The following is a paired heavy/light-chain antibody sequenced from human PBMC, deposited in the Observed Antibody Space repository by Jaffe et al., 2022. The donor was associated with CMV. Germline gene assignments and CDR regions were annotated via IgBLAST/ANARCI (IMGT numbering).Light chain of an antibody. J-gene: IGLJ1*01. Sequence: QSALTQPASVSGSPGQSITISCTGTSSDIGGYHYVSWYQQHPGKAPKFIIYDVSSRPSGVSNRFSGSKSGNTASLTISGLQAEDEADYYCTSYTSSSTYVFGTGTKVTVL. CDR1: SSDIGGYHY. CDR3: TSYTSSSTYV. CDR2: DVS. V-gene: IGLV2-14*03.
Heavy chain of an antibody. V-gene: IGHV3-23*04. CDR3: ARNYPTRFTYGSTFDY. CDR1: AFTFNTYA. CDR2: MSGSGVGT. J-gene: IGHJ4*02. Sequence: EVQLVESGGGLVQPGGSLRLSCAASAFTFNTYAMSWVRQAPGKGLEWVSTMSGSGVGTSSADSVNGRFTISRDNSRNTLYLQMNSLRAEDTAVYYCARNYPTRFTYGSTFDYWGQGTLVTVSS. D-gene: IGHD5-18*01.